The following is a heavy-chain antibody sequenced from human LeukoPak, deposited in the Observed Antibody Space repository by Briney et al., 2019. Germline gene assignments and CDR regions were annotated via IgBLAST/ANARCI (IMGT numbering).Heavy chain of an antibody. CDR2: ISSSGNTI. Sequence: PTGGSLRLSCAASGFTFSSYEMNWVRQAPGKGLEWVSYISSSGNTIYYADSVKGRFTISRDNAKNTLSLQMDSLRADDTAVYYCATGVYDSSGITDYWGQGTLVTVSS. V-gene: IGHV3-48*03. CDR3: ATGVYDSSGITDY. CDR1: GFTFSSYE. J-gene: IGHJ4*02. D-gene: IGHD3-22*01.